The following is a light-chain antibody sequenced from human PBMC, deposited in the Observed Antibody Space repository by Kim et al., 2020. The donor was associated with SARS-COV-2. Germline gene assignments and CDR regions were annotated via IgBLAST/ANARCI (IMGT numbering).Light chain of an antibody. CDR2: RIS. CDR3: MQGTHWPPYT. CDR1: QGLVHTDGNTY. Sequence: DVVMTQSPLSLPVTLGQTASISCRSSQGLVHTDGNTYLNWFHQRPGQSPRRLIYRISNRDSGVPDRFSGSGSGTDFTLKISRVEAEGVRIYYCMQGTHWPPYTFGRGTKLEI. J-gene: IGKJ2*01. V-gene: IGKV2-30*02.